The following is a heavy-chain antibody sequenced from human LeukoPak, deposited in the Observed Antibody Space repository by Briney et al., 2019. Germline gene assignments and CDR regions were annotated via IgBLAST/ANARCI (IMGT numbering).Heavy chain of an antibody. Sequence: GGSLRLSCAASGFTFSSYEMNWVRRAPGKGLEWVSYISSSGSTIYYADSVKGRFTISRDNAKNSLYLQMNSLRAEDTAVYYCARVAHPYGSGSYYGAFDIWGQGTMVTVSS. CDR2: ISSSGSTI. D-gene: IGHD3-10*01. J-gene: IGHJ3*02. CDR3: ARVAHPYGSGSYYGAFDI. V-gene: IGHV3-48*03. CDR1: GFTFSSYE.